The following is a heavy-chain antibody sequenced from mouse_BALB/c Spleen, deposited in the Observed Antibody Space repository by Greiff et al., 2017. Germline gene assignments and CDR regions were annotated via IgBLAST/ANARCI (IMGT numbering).Heavy chain of an antibody. Sequence: EVKLMESGPELVKPGASVKMSCKASGYTFTSYVMHWVKQKPGQGLEWIGYINPYNDGTKYNEKFKGKATLTSDKSSSTAYMELSSLTSEDSAVYYCARSTVVATNFDYWGQGTTLTVSS. CDR3: ARSTVVATNFDY. D-gene: IGHD1-1*01. V-gene: IGHV1-14*01. CDR1: GYTFTSYV. J-gene: IGHJ2*01. CDR2: INPYNDGT.